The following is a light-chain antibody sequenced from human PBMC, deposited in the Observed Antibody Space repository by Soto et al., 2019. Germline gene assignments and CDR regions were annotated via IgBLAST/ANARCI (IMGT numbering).Light chain of an antibody. Sequence: EIVMTQSPATLSVSPGERATLSCRASQSVNSNLAWYQVKPGQAPRLLIYGASTRATGIPARFSGSGSGTEFTLTISSLQSEDFATYYCQQYNSYSRTFGQGTKLEIK. CDR1: QSVNSN. J-gene: IGKJ2*01. CDR2: GAS. CDR3: QQYNSYSRT. V-gene: IGKV3D-15*01.